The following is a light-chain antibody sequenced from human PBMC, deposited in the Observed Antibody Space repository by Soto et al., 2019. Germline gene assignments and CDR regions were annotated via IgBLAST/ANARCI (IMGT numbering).Light chain of an antibody. CDR1: QSISSY. Sequence: DIQMTQSPSSLCASVVDIVTITCRASQSISSYLNWYQQKPGKAPKLLIYAASTLQSGVPSRFSGSGSGTDFTLTISCLQSEDFATYYCQQYYSYPPTFGPGTKVDI. J-gene: IGKJ3*01. CDR2: AAS. CDR3: QQYYSYPPT. V-gene: IGKV1-39*01.